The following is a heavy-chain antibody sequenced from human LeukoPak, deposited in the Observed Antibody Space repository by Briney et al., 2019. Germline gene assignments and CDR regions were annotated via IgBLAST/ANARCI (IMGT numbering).Heavy chain of an antibody. J-gene: IGHJ5*02. CDR2: IRYDGSNK. V-gene: IGHV3-30*02. Sequence: PGGSLRLSCAASGFTFSSYGMHWVRQAPGKGLEWVTFIRYDGSNKYYADSVKGRFTISRDNSKNTLYLQMNSLRAEDTAVYYCARGPSLVGARAKDPWGQGTLVTVSS. CDR1: GFTFSSYG. D-gene: IGHD1-26*01. CDR3: ARGPSLVGARAKDP.